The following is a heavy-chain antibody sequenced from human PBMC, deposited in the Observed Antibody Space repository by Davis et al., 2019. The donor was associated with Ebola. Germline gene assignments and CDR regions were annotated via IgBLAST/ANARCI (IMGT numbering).Heavy chain of an antibody. CDR1: GGSFSGYY. V-gene: IGHV4-34*01. Sequence: SETLSLTCAVYGGSFSGYYWSWIRQPPGKGLEWIGEINHSGSTNYNPSLKSRVTISVDTSKNQFSLKLSSVTAADTAVYYCARPYSSSRGWFDPWGQGTLVTVSS. J-gene: IGHJ5*02. D-gene: IGHD6-13*01. CDR2: INHSGST. CDR3: ARPYSSSRGWFDP.